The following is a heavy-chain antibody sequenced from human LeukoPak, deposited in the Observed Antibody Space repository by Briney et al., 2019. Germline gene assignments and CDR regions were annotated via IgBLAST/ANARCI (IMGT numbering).Heavy chain of an antibody. V-gene: IGHV3-48*03. CDR3: VRDSGSYHGADY. Sequence: GGSLRLSCAAPGFTFSTYEMNWVRQAPGKGLEWVSYISPSGSNIYYADFVRGRFTISRDNAKNSLYLQMNSLRAEDTAVYYCVRDSGSYHGADYWGQGTLVTVSS. CDR1: GFTFSTYE. CDR2: ISPSGSNI. D-gene: IGHD1-26*01. J-gene: IGHJ4*02.